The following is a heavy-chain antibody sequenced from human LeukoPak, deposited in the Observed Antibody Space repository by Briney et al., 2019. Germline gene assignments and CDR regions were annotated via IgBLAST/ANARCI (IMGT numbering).Heavy chain of an antibody. V-gene: IGHV3-72*01. CDR1: GFTFSDHY. CDR3: ARDPPDY. CDR2: IRNKANGYTT. Sequence: GGSLRLSCAASGFTFSDHYNDWVRQAPGKGLEWVGRIRNKANGYTTEYAASVKGRFTISRDDSKNSVYLQMNSLKTEDTAVYYCARDPPDYWGQGTLVTVSS. J-gene: IGHJ4*02.